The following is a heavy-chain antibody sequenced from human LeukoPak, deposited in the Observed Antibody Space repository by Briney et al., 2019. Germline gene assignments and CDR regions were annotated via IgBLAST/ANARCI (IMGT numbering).Heavy chain of an antibody. Sequence: GGSLRLSCAASGFTFSSYSMNWVRQAPGKGLEWVSYISSSNSIIYYVDSVKGRFTISRDNAKNSLYLQMNSLRGEDTAVYYCARGGSYSHFDYWGQGTRVTVSS. CDR2: ISSSNSII. J-gene: IGHJ4*02. CDR3: ARGGSYSHFDY. D-gene: IGHD1-26*01. V-gene: IGHV3-48*01. CDR1: GFTFSSYS.